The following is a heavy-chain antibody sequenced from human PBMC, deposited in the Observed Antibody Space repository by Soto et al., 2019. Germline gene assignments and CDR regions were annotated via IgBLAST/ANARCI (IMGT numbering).Heavy chain of an antibody. D-gene: IGHD5-12*01. Sequence: QLQLQESGPGLVKPSETLSLTCTVSGGSISTYYWNWIRQPPGQGLEWICDSYYSGRTNYNPPLTSLVAIAVDMSKNQFSLNLSSVAPADTAVYYCGRGRGYSGQRRGWFDPWGQGTLVTVSS. CDR3: GRGRGYSGQRRGWFDP. CDR1: GGSISTYY. V-gene: IGHV4-59*01. CDR2: SYYSGRT. J-gene: IGHJ5*02.